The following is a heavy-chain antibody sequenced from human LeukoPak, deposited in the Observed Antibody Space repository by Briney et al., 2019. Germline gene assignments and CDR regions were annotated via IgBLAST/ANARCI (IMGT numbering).Heavy chain of an antibody. Sequence: SETLSLTRTVSGGSISSYYWSWIRQPAGRGLEWIGHIYTSGSTNYNPSLKSRVTMSVDTSKNQFSLKLSSVTAADTAVYYCASIFSRGWGPTFAIWGQGTKVTVSS. CDR3: ASIFSRGWGPTFAI. J-gene: IGHJ3*02. CDR1: GGSISSYY. D-gene: IGHD6-19*01. V-gene: IGHV4-4*07. CDR2: IYTSGST.